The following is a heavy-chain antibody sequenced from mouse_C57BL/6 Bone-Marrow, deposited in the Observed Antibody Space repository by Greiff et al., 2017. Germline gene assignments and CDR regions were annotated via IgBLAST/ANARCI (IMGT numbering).Heavy chain of an antibody. CDR2: INPGSGGT. J-gene: IGHJ4*01. Sequence: QVQLQQSGAELVRPGTSVKVSCKASGYAFTNYLIEWVKQRTGQGLEWIGVINPGSGGTNYNEKFKGKATLTADKSSSTAYMQLSSLTSDDSAVYFCARSAYHSNQGAMDYWGQGTSVTVSS. CDR3: ARSAYHSNQGAMDY. CDR1: GYAFTNYL. V-gene: IGHV1-54*01. D-gene: IGHD2-5*01.